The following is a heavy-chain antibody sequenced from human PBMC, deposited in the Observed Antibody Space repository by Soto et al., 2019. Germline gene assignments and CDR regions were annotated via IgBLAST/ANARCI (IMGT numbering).Heavy chain of an antibody. CDR3: ARTPSMGATPVILGDDAFDL. CDR2: INSDLGGT. V-gene: IGHV1-2*02. Sequence: QEQLEQSGAEVKKPWAAVMVSCKASRYSFSGYYFHWVRQAPGQGPELMGWINSDLGGTNYAKRFQGRVTMTRDSSTKTVYIALSSETSDDSAAYFCARTPSMGATPVILGDDAFDLCGQGTLITVSS. J-gene: IGHJ3*01. CDR1: RYSFSGYY. D-gene: IGHD3-22*01.